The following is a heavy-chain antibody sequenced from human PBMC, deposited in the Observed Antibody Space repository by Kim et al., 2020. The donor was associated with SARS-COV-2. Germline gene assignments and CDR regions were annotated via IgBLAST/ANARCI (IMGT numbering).Heavy chain of an antibody. J-gene: IGHJ4*02. Sequence: KSRVTISVDTSKNQFSLKLSSVTAADTAVYYCARAAGFETGYYAAIFFDYWGQGTLVTVSS. CDR3: ARAAGFETGYYAAIFFDY. D-gene: IGHD3-9*01. V-gene: IGHV4-59*01.